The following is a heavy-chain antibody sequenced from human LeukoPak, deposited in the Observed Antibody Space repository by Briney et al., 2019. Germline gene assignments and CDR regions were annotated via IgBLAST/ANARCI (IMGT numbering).Heavy chain of an antibody. CDR3: ARGPSSGWFQPLYYFDY. D-gene: IGHD6-19*01. CDR1: GYTFTSYY. CDR2: INPSGGST. V-gene: IGHV1-46*01. J-gene: IGHJ4*02. Sequence: ASVKVSCKASGYTFTSYYMHWVRQAPGQGLEWMGIINPSGGSTSYAQKFQGRVTMTRDTSTSTVYMELSSLRSEDTAVYYCARGPSSGWFQPLYYFDYWGQGTLVTVSS.